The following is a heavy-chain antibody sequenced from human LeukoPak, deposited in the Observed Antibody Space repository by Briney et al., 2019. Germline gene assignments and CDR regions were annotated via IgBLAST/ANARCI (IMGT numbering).Heavy chain of an antibody. CDR1: GFTFSSYE. J-gene: IGHJ4*02. CDR2: ISSSGSTI. CDR3: ARDHTAMVFDY. Sequence: PGGPLRLSCAASGFTFSSYEMNWVRQAPGKGLEWVSYISSSGSTIYYADSVKGRFTISRDNAKNSLYLQMNSLRAEDTAVYYCARDHTAMVFDYWGQGTLVTVSS. V-gene: IGHV3-48*03. D-gene: IGHD5-18*01.